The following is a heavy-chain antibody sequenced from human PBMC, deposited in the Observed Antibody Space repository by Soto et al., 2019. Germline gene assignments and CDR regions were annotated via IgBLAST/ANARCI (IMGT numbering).Heavy chain of an antibody. CDR1: GGYFSGYY. J-gene: IGHJ5*02. CDR2: INHSGST. CDR3: ARGDDILTGYYQGNWFDP. D-gene: IGHD3-9*01. V-gene: IGHV4-34*01. Sequence: SETLSLTCAVYGGYFSGYYWSWIRQPPGKGLEWIGEINHSGSTNYNPSLKSRVTISVDTSKNQFSLKLSSVTAADTAVYYCARGDDILTGYYQGNWFDPWGQGTLVTVSS.